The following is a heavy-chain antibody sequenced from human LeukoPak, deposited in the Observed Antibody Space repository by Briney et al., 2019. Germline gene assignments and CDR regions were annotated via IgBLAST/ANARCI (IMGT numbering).Heavy chain of an antibody. CDR3: AIDGVYYDSSGYGY. V-gene: IGHV1-18*01. Sequence: ASVKVSCKASGYTFTNYAMNWVRQAPGQGLEWMGWISAYNGNTNYAQKLQGRVTMTTDTSTSTAYMELRSLRSDDTAVYYCAIDGVYYDSSGYGYWGQGTLVTVSS. D-gene: IGHD3-22*01. J-gene: IGHJ4*02. CDR1: GYTFTNYA. CDR2: ISAYNGNT.